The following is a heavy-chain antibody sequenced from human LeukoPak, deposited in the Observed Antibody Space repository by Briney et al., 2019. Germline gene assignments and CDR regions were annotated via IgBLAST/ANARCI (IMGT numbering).Heavy chain of an antibody. CDR2: ISRSGTTI. Sequence: PGGSLRLSCAASGFTFSSYGMSWVRQAPGKGLEWVSYISRSGTTIYYADSVKGRFTISRDNAKNSLYLQMNSLRAEDRAIYYCVGTVAGQWAFDIWGQGTMVTVSS. D-gene: IGHD2-8*02. V-gene: IGHV3-48*04. J-gene: IGHJ3*02. CDR1: GFTFSSYG. CDR3: VGTVAGQWAFDI.